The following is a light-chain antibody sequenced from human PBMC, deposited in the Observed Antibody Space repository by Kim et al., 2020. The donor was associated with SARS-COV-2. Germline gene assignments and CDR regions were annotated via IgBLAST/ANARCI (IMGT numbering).Light chain of an antibody. CDR2: DVS. CDR1: RSDVGVFNS. J-gene: IGLJ3*02. V-gene: IGLV2-14*03. Sequence: QSITRASPRTRSDVGVFNSVSMYQEHPRKAPTRLIYDVSNRHSVVSNRFSGSKSGHTASLTISGLQTEDVADYYCGSYTSSSSLGVFGVGTQLTVL. CDR3: GSYTSSSSLGV.